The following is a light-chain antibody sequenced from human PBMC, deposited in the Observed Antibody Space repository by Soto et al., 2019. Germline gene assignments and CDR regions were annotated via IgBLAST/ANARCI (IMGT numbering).Light chain of an antibody. CDR3: QQYAASPRT. V-gene: IGKV3-20*01. CDR2: GAS. Sequence: EIVLTQSPGTLSLSPREKATLSCRASLSVNDNYLAWYQHKPGQAPRLLIYGASSRAPGIPDRFSGSGSGTDFTLTISRLEPEDFAIYCCQQYAASPRTFGQGTQVEVK. CDR1: LSVNDNY. J-gene: IGKJ1*01.